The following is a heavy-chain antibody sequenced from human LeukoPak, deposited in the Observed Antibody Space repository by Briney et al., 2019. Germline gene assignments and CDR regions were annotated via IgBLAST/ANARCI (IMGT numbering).Heavy chain of an antibody. CDR3: ARRLRYFDWLLYGDDGSRAFDI. Sequence: SETLSLTCTVSGGSISSSSYYWGWIRQPPGKGLEWIGSIYYSGSTYYNPSLKSRVTISVDTSKNQFSLKLSSVTAADTAVYYCARRLRYFDWLLYGDDGSRAFDIWGQGTMVTVSS. D-gene: IGHD3-9*01. V-gene: IGHV4-39*07. CDR1: GGSISSSSYY. CDR2: IYYSGST. J-gene: IGHJ3*02.